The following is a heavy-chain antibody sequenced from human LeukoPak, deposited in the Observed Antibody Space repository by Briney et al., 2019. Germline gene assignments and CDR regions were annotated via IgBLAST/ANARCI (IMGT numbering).Heavy chain of an antibody. CDR2: IYYSGAT. D-gene: IGHD3-10*01. Sequence: SETLSLTCTVSGGSISNYYWSWIRQPPGKGLEWIGHIYYSGATKYSPSLKSRITISVDTSKNQFPLMLSSVSAADTAVYYCARFGITVVRGGKYYFDYWGQGTLVTVSS. V-gene: IGHV4-59*08. CDR1: GGSISNYY. J-gene: IGHJ4*02. CDR3: ARFGITVVRGGKYYFDY.